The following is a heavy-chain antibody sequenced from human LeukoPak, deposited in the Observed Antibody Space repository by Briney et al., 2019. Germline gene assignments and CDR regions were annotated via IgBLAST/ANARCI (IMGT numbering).Heavy chain of an antibody. D-gene: IGHD3-3*01. Sequence: GASVKVSCKVSGFLFTGQFIHWVRQAPGQGLEWMGWINPKSTGTNIAPKFRGRVTMTGDTSITTIYMELSSLRSEDTAVYYCVRDDDTLGYGVGYYMDLWGAGNTVTVTS. CDR3: VRDDDTLGYGVGYYMDL. CDR1: GFLFTGQF. J-gene: IGHJ6*03. CDR2: INPKSTGT. V-gene: IGHV1-2*02.